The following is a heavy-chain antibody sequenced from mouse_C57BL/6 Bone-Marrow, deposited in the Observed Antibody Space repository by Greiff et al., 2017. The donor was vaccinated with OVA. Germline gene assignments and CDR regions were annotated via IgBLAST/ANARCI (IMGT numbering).Heavy chain of an antibody. J-gene: IGHJ1*03. CDR2: IRLKSDNYAT. CDR3: TEGDYGSSNV. CDR1: GFTFSNYW. V-gene: IGHV6-3*01. Sequence: EVKLVESGGGLVQPGGSMKLSCVASGFTFSNYWMNWVRQSPEKGLEWVAQIRLKSDNYATHYAESGKGRFTISRDGSKSSVYLQMNNLRAEDTGIYYCTEGDYGSSNVWGTGTTVTVSS. D-gene: IGHD1-1*01.